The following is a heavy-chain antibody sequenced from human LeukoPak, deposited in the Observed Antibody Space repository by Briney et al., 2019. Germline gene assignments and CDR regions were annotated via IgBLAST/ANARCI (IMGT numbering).Heavy chain of an antibody. CDR3: TKRVKYGGTWDHFAD. D-gene: IGHD1-26*01. V-gene: IGHV3-23*01. CDR1: GFTFDNYR. Sequence: GGSLRLSCAASGFTFDNYRMSWVRQAPGKRLEWVSTVNADGGNTYYADSVKGRSTISRDNSKSTLILQMNSLRVEDTALYYCTKRVKYGGTWDHFADWGQGTLVTVSS. J-gene: IGHJ4*02. CDR2: VNADGGNT.